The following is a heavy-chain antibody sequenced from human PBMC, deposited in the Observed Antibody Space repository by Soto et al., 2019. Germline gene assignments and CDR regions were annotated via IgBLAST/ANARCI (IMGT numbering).Heavy chain of an antibody. D-gene: IGHD2-2*01. V-gene: IGHV3-33*01. J-gene: IGHJ4*02. CDR3: AREQVPAAILSFDY. CDR1: GFTFSSYG. CDR2: MWYDGSNK. Sequence: GGSLRLSCAASGFTFSSYGMHWVRQAPGKGLEWVAVMWYDGSNKYYADSVKGRFTISRDNSKNTLYLQMNSLRAEDTAVYYCAREQVPAAILSFDYWGQGTLVTVSS.